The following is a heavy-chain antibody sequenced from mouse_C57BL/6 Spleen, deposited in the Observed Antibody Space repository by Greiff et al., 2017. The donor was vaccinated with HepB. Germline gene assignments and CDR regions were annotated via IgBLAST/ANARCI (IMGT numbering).Heavy chain of an antibody. CDR3: ASHYGSSYTAWFAY. Sequence: EVQLQESVAELVRPGASVKLSCTASGFNIKNTYMHWVKQRPEQGLEWIGRIDPANGNTKYAPKFQGKATITADTSSNTDYLQRSSLTSEDTAIYYCASHYGSSYTAWFAYWGQGTLVTVSA. CDR2: IDPANGNT. J-gene: IGHJ3*01. V-gene: IGHV14-3*01. D-gene: IGHD1-1*01. CDR1: GFNIKNTY.